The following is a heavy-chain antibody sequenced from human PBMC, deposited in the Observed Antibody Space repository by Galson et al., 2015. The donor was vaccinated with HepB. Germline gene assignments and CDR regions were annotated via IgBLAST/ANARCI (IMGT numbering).Heavy chain of an antibody. J-gene: IGHJ4*02. CDR3: AKESEWLGWPGDY. V-gene: IGHV3-30*18. CDR2: ISYDGSNK. CDR1: GFTFSSYG. Sequence: SLRLSCAASGFTFSSYGMHWVRQAPGKGLEWVAVISYDGSNKYYADSVKGRFTISRDNSKNTLYLQMNSLRAEDTAVYYCAKESEWLGWPGDYWGQGTLVTVSS. D-gene: IGHD6-19*01.